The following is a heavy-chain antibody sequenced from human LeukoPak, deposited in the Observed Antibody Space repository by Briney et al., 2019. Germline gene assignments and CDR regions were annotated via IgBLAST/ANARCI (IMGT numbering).Heavy chain of an antibody. CDR3: ARGIYCSGGSCYFPYYYGMDV. D-gene: IGHD2-15*01. V-gene: IGHV4-4*07. J-gene: IGHJ6*02. CDR2: IYTSGST. CDR1: GGSISSYY. Sequence: SETLSLTCTVSGGSISSYYWSWIRQPAGKGLEWIGRIYTSGSTNYNPSLKSRVTMSVDTSKNQFSLKLSSATAADTAVYYCARGIYCSGGSCYFPYYYGMDVWGQGTTVTVSS.